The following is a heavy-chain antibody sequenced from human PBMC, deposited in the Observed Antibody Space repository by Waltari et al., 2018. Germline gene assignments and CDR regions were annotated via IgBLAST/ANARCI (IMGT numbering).Heavy chain of an antibody. Sequence: EVQLVESGGGLVQPGGSLRLSWAASGFHFSSYAMRWVRQAPGKGLEWVSSITGSGDTTYYADSVKGRFTISRDNSKNTLSLQMNSLRAEDTAVYYCAKDQVSSVTTFYYWGQGTLVTVSS. V-gene: IGHV3-23*04. CDR1: GFHFSSYA. CDR3: AKDQVSSVTTFYY. CDR2: ITGSGDTT. D-gene: IGHD4-17*01. J-gene: IGHJ4*02.